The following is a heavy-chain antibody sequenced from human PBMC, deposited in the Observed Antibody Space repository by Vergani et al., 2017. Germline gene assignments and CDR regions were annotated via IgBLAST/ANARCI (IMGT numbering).Heavy chain of an antibody. D-gene: IGHD6-19*01. CDR3: ARHSTVEWLVKLGWIDP. J-gene: IGHJ5*02. CDR2: IYYSGST. CDR1: GASIRSSNYY. V-gene: IGHV4-39*01. Sequence: QLQLQESGPGLVKPSATLSLTCSVSGASIRSSNYYWGWIRQPPGKGLEWIASIYYSGSTYYNPSLKSRVPISVDTSKNQFSRKLSSVTAADTAVYFCARHSTVEWLVKLGWIDPWGKGILVTVSS.